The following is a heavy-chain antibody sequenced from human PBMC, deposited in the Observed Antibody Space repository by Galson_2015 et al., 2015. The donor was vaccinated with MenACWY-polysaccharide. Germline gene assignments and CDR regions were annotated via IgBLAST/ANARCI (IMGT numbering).Heavy chain of an antibody. CDR2: INHSGTT. J-gene: IGHJ6*02. V-gene: IGHV4-4*02. CDR3: ARSYCDRTNCYGMDV. CDR1: GGSIDNKNW. D-gene: IGHD2-21*01. Sequence: ETLSLTCAVSGGSIDNKNWWSWVRQAPGKGLEWIGEINHSGTTNYNPSLKSRATISVDKSKKQFSLKLTSVTAADTAVYYCARSYCDRTNCYGMDVWGQGTTVIVSS.